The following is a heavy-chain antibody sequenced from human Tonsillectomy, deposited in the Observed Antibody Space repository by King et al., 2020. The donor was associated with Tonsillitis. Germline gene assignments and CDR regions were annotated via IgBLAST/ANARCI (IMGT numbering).Heavy chain of an antibody. CDR2: ISFDGDKK. J-gene: IGHJ6*02. CDR3: AKGDDAVASLRNYYYYSMYV. CDR1: GFTFVSYG. Sequence: VQLVESGGGVVQPGRSLRLSCAASGFTFVSYGMHWVRQAPGKGLQWLAVISFDGDKKNYADSVKGRFTISRDNSKNTLYLQMNSLRAEDTAVYYCAKGDDAVASLRNYYYYSMYVWGQGTTVTVSS. D-gene: IGHD6-19*01. V-gene: IGHV3-30*18.